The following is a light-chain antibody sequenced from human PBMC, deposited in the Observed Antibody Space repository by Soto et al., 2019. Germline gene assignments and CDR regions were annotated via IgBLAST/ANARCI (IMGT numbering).Light chain of an antibody. V-gene: IGLV1-51*01. J-gene: IGLJ3*02. Sequence: QSVLTQPPSVSAAPGQKVTISCSGSSSNIGNNYVSWYQQLPGTAPKLLIYDNNKRPSGIPDRFSGSKSGTSATLGITGLQTGEEADYYCGTWDSSLGAGVFGGGTKLTVL. CDR3: GTWDSSLGAGV. CDR1: SSNIGNNY. CDR2: DNN.